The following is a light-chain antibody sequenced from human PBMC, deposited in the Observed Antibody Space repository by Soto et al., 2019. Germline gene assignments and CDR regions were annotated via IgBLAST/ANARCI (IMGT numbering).Light chain of an antibody. CDR3: QQYNNWPWT. J-gene: IGKJ1*01. CDR2: GAS. CDR1: QSVSRSY. V-gene: IGKV3-15*01. Sequence: EIVLTHSPGTLSLSPGDRATLSCRSSQSVSRSYLGWYQQKPGQAPRLLMYGASTRATGMPTRFSGSGSGTEFTLTISSLQSEDFAVYYCQQYNNWPWTFGQGTKVDIK.